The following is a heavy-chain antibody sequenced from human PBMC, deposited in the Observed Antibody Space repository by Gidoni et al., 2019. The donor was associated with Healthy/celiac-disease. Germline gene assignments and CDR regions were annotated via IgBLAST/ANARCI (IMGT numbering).Heavy chain of an antibody. D-gene: IGHD2-15*01. J-gene: IGHJ4*02. CDR1: GYTFTSYC. Sequence: QVHLVQSGAEVKKPGASVKVYCQASGYTFTSYCLRWVRQAPGQGLEWMGWISAYNGNTNYAQKLQGRETMTKDTSTSTAYMELRRMRSDDTDVYYCARDFGYCSGGSCYEALDYWGQGTLVTVSS. CDR2: ISAYNGNT. V-gene: IGHV1-18*04. CDR3: ARDFGYCSGGSCYEALDY.